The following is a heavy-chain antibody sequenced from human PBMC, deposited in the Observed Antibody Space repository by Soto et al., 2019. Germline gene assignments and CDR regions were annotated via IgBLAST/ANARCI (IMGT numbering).Heavy chain of an antibody. V-gene: IGHV1-18*01. D-gene: IGHD6-19*01. CDR1: GYTFTSYG. CDR2: ISAYNGNT. CDR3: AVDARYSSGWFTTLYYFDY. J-gene: IGHJ4*02. Sequence: ASVKVSCKASGYTFTSYGISWVRQAPGQGLEWMGWISAYNGNTNYAQKLQGRVTMTTDTSTSTAYMELRSLRSDDTAVYYCAVDARYSSGWFTTLYYFDYWGQGTLVTVSS.